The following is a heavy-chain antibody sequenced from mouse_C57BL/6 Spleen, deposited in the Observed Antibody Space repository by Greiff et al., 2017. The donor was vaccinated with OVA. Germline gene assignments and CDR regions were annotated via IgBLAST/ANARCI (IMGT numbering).Heavy chain of an antibody. J-gene: IGHJ1*03. CDR1: GFTFSDFY. V-gene: IGHV7-1*01. D-gene: IGHD4-1*01. CDR2: SRNKANDYTT. CDR3: ARDAGWERWYFDV. Sequence: DVKLVESGGGLVQSGRSLRLSCATSGFTFSDFYMEWVRQAPGKGLEWIAASRNKANDYTTEYSASVKGRFIVSRDTSQSILYLQMNALRAEDTAIYYCARDAGWERWYFDVWGTGTTVTVSS.